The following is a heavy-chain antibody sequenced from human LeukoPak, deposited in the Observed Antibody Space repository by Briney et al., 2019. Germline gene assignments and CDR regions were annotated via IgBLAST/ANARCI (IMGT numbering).Heavy chain of an antibody. Sequence: SETLSLTCTVSGVSISSYYWSWIRQPPGKGLEWIGYIYYSGSTNYNPSLKSRVTISVDTSKNQFSLKLSSVTAADTAVYYCARGLNGQNGDYYYYGMDVWGQGTTVTVSS. D-gene: IGHD4-17*01. CDR3: ARGLNGQNGDYYYYGMDV. CDR1: GVSISSYY. V-gene: IGHV4-59*08. J-gene: IGHJ6*02. CDR2: IYYSGST.